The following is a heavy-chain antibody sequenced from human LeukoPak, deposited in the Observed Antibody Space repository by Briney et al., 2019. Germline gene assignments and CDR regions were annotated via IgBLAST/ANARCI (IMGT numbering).Heavy chain of an antibody. V-gene: IGHV1-2*02. D-gene: IGHD3-10*01. CDR3: ARSYGSGSYYPNV. J-gene: IGHJ6*02. Sequence: GASVKVSCKASGYTFTGYYMHWVRQAPGQGLEWMGWINPNSGDTNYAQKFQGRVTMTRDTSISTAYMELSRLRSDDTAVYYCARSYGSGSYYPNVWGQGTTVTVSS. CDR2: INPNSGDT. CDR1: GYTFTGYY.